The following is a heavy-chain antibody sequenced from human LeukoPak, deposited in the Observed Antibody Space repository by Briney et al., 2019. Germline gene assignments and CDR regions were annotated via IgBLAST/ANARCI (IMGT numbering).Heavy chain of an antibody. CDR2: INPNTGGT. CDR3: ARAPMIVVVFPPRLDF. J-gene: IGHJ4*02. V-gene: IGHV1-2*02. Sequence: ASVKVSCKTAGCTFTGCDVHCVRQAPGQGLEGMGWINPNTGGTNYAQKFQGRVTMTSDTSVSTAYMELSSLRSDDTAMYYCARAPMIVVVFPPRLDFWGQGTLVTVSS. CDR1: GCTFTGCD. D-gene: IGHD3-22*01.